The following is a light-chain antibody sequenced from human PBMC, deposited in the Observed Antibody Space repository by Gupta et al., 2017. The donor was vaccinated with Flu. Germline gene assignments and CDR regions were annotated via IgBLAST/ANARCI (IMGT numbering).Light chain of an antibody. V-gene: IGKV1-5*03. CDR2: KAS. CDR1: QSISSG. J-gene: IGKJ3*01. Sequence: DIYMTQSPSTLSASVGDRVTITCRASQSISSGLAWYQQKPGKAPKLLIYKASSLDSGVPSRFSGSGSGTEFTLTISSLQPDDFAAYYCQQQNNCSFTFGHGTKVDIK. CDR3: QQQNNCSFT.